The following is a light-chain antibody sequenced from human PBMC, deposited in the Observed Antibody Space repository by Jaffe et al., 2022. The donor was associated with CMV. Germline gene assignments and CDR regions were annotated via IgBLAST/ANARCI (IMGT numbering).Light chain of an antibody. J-gene: IGKJ2*01. Sequence: EIVMTQSPATLSVSPGERATLSCRASQSVGSNLAWFQQKPGQTPRPLIYEASTRASGIPARFSGSGSGTEFTLIISSLQSEDLAVYYCQQYNNWPYTFGQGTKLEIK. CDR1: QSVGSN. CDR3: QQYNNWPYT. V-gene: IGKV3-15*01. CDR2: EAS.